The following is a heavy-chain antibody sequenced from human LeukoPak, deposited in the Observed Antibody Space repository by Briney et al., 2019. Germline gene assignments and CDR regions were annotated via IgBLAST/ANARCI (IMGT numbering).Heavy chain of an antibody. V-gene: IGHV3-74*01. CDR3: AKGNTVGALDY. CDR1: GFTFSSYW. D-gene: IGHD1-26*01. CDR2: INSDGSST. Sequence: PGGSLRLSCAASGFTFSSYWMHWVRQAPGKGLVWVSRINSDGSSTSYADSVKGRFTISRDNSKNTLYLQMNSLRAEDTAVYYCAKGNTVGALDYWGQGTLVTVSS. J-gene: IGHJ4*02.